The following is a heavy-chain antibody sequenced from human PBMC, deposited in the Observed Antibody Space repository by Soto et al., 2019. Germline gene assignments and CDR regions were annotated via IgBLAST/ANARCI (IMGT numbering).Heavy chain of an antibody. CDR3: AKDPILYSSSPRAFDI. Sequence: ASVKVSCKASGYTFTSYGISWVRQAPGQGLEWMGWISAYNGNTNYAQKLQGRVTMTTDTSTSTAYMELRSLRSDDTAVYYCAKDPILYSSSPRAFDIWGQGTMVTVSS. J-gene: IGHJ3*02. V-gene: IGHV1-18*01. D-gene: IGHD6-6*01. CDR1: GYTFTSYG. CDR2: ISAYNGNT.